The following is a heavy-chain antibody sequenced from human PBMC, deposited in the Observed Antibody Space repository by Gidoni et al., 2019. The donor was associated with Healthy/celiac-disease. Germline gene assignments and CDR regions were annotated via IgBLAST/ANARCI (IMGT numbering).Heavy chain of an antibody. CDR3: ASAVVYARYYFDY. Sequence: EVQLVQSGAEVKTPGESLTISCKGSGYSFTSYWIGWVRQMPGKGLEWMGIIYPGDSDTRYSPSFQGQVTISADKSISTAYLQWSSLKASDTAMYYCASAVVYARYYFDYWGQGTLVTVSS. V-gene: IGHV5-51*01. D-gene: IGHD2-8*02. CDR2: IYPGDSDT. CDR1: GYSFTSYW. J-gene: IGHJ4*02.